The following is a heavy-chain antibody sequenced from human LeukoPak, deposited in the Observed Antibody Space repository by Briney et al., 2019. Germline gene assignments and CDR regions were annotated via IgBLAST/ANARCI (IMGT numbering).Heavy chain of an antibody. J-gene: IGHJ6*03. CDR2: INHSGST. D-gene: IGHD3-22*01. CDR1: GGSFSGYY. CDR3: ARDLGSGYSYYYYYMDV. Sequence: SETLSLTCAVYGGSFSGYYWSWIRQPPGKGLEWIGEINHSGSTNYNPSLKSRVTISVDTSKNQFSLKLRSVTAADTAVYYCARDLGSGYSYYYYYMDVWGKGTTVTISS. V-gene: IGHV4-34*01.